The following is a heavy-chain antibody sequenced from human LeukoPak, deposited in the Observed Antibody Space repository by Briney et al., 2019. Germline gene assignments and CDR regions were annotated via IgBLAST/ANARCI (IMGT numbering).Heavy chain of an antibody. CDR1: GYTFTSYG. Sequence: ASVKVSCKASGYTFTSYGISSVRQAPGQGLEWMGWISAYNGNTNYAQKLQGRVTMTTDTSTSTAYMELRSLRSDDTAVYYCARDATFLYARYYFDYWGQGTLVTVSS. CDR3: ARDATFLYARYYFDY. V-gene: IGHV1-18*01. J-gene: IGHJ4*02. CDR2: ISAYNGNT. D-gene: IGHD2-8*01.